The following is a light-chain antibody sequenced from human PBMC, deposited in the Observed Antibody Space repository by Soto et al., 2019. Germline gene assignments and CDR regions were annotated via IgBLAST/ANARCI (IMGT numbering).Light chain of an antibody. CDR3: CSYAGSSTVV. CDR1: SSDVGAYNL. J-gene: IGLJ2*01. V-gene: IGLV2-23*01. CDR2: EGT. Sequence: QSALTQPASVSGSPGQSITISCTGTSSDVGAYNLVSWYQQHPGKAPKLMIYEGTKRPSGVSNRFSGSRSGNTASLTVSGLPEEDAADYYCCSYAGSSTVVFGGGTKLTVL.